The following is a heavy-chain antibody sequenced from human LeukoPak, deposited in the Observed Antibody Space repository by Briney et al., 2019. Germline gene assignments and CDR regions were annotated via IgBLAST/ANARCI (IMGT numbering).Heavy chain of an antibody. CDR2: ITSSSNYI. J-gene: IGHJ4*02. CDR3: ARDRGYFDN. CDR1: GFTFSIYS. V-gene: IGHV3-21*01. Sequence: GGSLRLSCAASGFTFSIYSMNWVRQAPGKGLEWLSSITSSSNYIYYADSVKGRFTISRDSVQNSLYLQMNSLRAEDTAMYYCARDRGYFDNWGQGTLVTVSS.